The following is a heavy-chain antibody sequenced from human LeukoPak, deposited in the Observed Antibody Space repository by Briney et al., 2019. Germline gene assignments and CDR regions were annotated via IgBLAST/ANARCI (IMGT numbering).Heavy chain of an antibody. D-gene: IGHD6-13*01. CDR1: GFTFSSYG. CDR2: ISGSGGST. Sequence: PGGSLRLSCAASGFTFSSYGMSWVRQAPGKGLEWVSAISGSGGSTYYADSVKGRFTISRDNSKNTLYLQMNSLRAEDTAVYYCAKHSSSWYGKEYYYYYMDVWGKGTTVTISS. V-gene: IGHV3-23*01. CDR3: AKHSSSWYGKEYYYYYMDV. J-gene: IGHJ6*03.